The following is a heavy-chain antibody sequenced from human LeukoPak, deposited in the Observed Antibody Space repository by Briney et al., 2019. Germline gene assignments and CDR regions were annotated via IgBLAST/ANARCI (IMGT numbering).Heavy chain of an antibody. J-gene: IGHJ4*02. D-gene: IGHD6-13*01. CDR3: TRDTPGIAASVSGG. V-gene: IGHV3-53*01. CDR2: IYSGGNT. CDR1: GFSVSHNY. Sequence: GGSLRLSCTASGFSVSHNYMNCVRRAPGKGLEWVALIYSGGNTHYADSVKGRFTISRDNSKNTLYLQMSSLRVEDTAVYYCTRDTPGIAASVSGGWGQGTLVTVSS.